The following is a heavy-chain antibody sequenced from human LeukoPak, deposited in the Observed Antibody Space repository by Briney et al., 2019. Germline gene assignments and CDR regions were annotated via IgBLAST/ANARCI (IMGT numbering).Heavy chain of an antibody. CDR1: GYSISSGYY. Sequence: PSETLSLTCAVSGYSISSGYYWGWIRQPPGKGLEWSGSIYHSGSTYYNPSLKSRVTISVDTSKNQFSLKLSSVTAADTAVYYCARQGGSYVDYWGQGTLVTVSS. D-gene: IGHD1-26*01. CDR2: IYHSGST. V-gene: IGHV4-38-2*01. CDR3: ARQGGSYVDY. J-gene: IGHJ4*02.